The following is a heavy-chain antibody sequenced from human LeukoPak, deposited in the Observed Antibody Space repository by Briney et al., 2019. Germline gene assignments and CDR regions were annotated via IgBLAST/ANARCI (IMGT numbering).Heavy chain of an antibody. Sequence: SVKVSCKASGGTFSSYAISWVRQAPGQGLEWMGGIIPIFGTANYAQKFQGRVTITADESTSTAYMELSSLRSDDTAVYYCATGTWIQLWSYFDYWGQGTLVTVSS. J-gene: IGHJ4*02. CDR2: IIPIFGTA. V-gene: IGHV1-69*13. CDR3: ATGTWIQLWSYFDY. D-gene: IGHD5-18*01. CDR1: GGTFSSYA.